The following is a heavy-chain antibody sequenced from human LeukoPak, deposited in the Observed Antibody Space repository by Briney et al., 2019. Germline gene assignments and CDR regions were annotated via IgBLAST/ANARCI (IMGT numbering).Heavy chain of an antibody. CDR3: AKGLLSSLHYYYYMDV. J-gene: IGHJ6*03. D-gene: IGHD2-2*01. CDR2: IGGSGGST. V-gene: IGHV3-23*01. Sequence: GGSLRLSCAASGFTFSSYAMSWVRQAPGKGLEWVSAIGGSGGSTYYADSVKGRFTISRDNSKNTLYLQMNSLRAEETAVYYCAKGLLSSLHYYYYMDVWGKGTTVTVSS. CDR1: GFTFSSYA.